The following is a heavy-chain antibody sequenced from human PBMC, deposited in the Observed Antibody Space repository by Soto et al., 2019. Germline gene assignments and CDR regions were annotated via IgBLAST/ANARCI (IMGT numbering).Heavy chain of an antibody. Sequence: ASVKVSCKASGYTFTSYAMHWVRQAPGQRLEWMGWINAGNGNPKYSQKFQGRVTITRDTSASTAYMELSSLRSEGTAVYYCARSIVVVTALDYWGQGTLVTVSS. CDR2: INAGNGNP. CDR3: ARSIVVVTALDY. D-gene: IGHD2-21*02. V-gene: IGHV1-3*01. CDR1: GYTFTSYA. J-gene: IGHJ4*02.